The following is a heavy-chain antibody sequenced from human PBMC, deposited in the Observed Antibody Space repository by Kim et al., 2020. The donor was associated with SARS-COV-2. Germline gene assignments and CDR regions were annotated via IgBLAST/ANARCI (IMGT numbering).Heavy chain of an antibody. CDR1: GYSINSGYY. CDR3: ARGQAVDY. Sequence: SETLSLTYTVSGYSINSGYYWGWIRQAPGRGLEWIGSIYRSGTTYYNPSLKSRVSVSVDTSRNQFSLILTSVTAADTAVYYCARGQAVDYWGQGTLVTVSS. J-gene: IGHJ4*02. CDR2: IYRSGTT. V-gene: IGHV4-38-2*02.